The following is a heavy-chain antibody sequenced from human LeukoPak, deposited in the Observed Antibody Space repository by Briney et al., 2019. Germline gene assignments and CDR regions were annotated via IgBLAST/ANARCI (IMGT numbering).Heavy chain of an antibody. Sequence: GGSLRLSCTASGFSVRSSYMNWVRQAPGKGLEWVGRIASKTDGGTTDYAAPVKGRFTISRDDSKNTLFLQMNSLKTEDTAVYYCTTGIRGDCGQGTLVTVSS. J-gene: IGHJ4*02. V-gene: IGHV3-15*04. CDR1: GFSVRSSY. CDR3: TTGIRGD. CDR2: IASKTDGGTT.